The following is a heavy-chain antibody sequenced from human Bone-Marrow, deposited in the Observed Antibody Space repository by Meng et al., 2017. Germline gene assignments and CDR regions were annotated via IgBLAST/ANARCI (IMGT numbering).Heavy chain of an antibody. V-gene: IGHV4-34*01. CDR2: INHSGGT. J-gene: IGHJ4*02. CDR3: ARGQLILRT. CDR1: GESFNNGYY. D-gene: IGHD1-1*01. Sequence: AGPWKSSATVMLTCTVYGESFNNGYYWTWIRQPQGKGLEWIGEINHSGGTDYNPSLKSRVTISQDTSKNQFSLKLNSVTAADTAVYFCARGQLILRTWGQGTLVTVSS.